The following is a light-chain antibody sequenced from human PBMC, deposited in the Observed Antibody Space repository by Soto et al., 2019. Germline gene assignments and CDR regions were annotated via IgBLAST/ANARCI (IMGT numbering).Light chain of an antibody. CDR2: EGT. CDR3: CSYAGSRHYV. V-gene: IGLV2-23*01. Sequence: VSWYQQHPGKAPKFMIYEGTKRPSGVSNRFSGSKSGNTASLTISGLQAEDEADYYCCSYAGSRHYVFGTGTKVTVL. J-gene: IGLJ1*01.